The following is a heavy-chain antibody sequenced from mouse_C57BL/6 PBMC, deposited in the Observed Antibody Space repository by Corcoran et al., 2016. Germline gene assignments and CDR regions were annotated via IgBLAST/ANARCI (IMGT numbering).Heavy chain of an antibody. V-gene: IGHV1-26*01. Sequence: EVQLQQSGPELVKPGASVKISCKASGYTFTDYYMNWVKQSHGKSLAWIGDINPNNGGTSYNQKFKGKATWTVDKSSSTAYMELRSLTSEDSAVYYCALYYYGSSPYAMDYWGQGTAVTVSS. CDR3: ALYYYGSSPYAMDY. CDR2: INPNNGGT. CDR1: GYTFTDYY. J-gene: IGHJ4*01. D-gene: IGHD1-1*01.